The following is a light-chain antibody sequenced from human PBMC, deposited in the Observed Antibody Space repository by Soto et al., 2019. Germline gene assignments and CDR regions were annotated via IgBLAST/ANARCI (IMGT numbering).Light chain of an antibody. V-gene: IGKV3-20*01. Sequence: EIVLTQSPGTLSLSPGERATLSCRASQSVRSSYLAWYQQKPGQAPRLLIYGASSRATGIPDRFSGSGSGTDFTITISRLEPEDFAVYYCQQYGRSPMYTFGQGTKLEIK. CDR1: QSVRSSY. CDR2: GAS. J-gene: IGKJ2*01. CDR3: QQYGRSPMYT.